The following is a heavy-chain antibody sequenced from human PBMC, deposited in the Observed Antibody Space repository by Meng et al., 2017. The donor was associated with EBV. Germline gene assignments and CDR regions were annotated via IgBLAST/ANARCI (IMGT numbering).Heavy chain of an antibody. J-gene: IGHJ4*02. CDR3: TTDEGGSRF. D-gene: IGHD1-26*01. CDR2: IRSQVDGRTA. V-gene: IGHV3-15*01. Sequence: VHLGECGGVFVKPGEYLKLSCSASELPFTSAWMTWVRQAPGKGLEWVGRIRSQVDGRTADYSAPVKGRFTISRDDSKHTLYLQMNSLKIEDSAVYYCTTDEGGSRFWGQGTLVTVSS. CDR1: ELPFTSAW.